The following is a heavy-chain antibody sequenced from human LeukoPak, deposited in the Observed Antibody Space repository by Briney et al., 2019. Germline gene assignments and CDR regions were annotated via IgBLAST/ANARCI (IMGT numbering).Heavy chain of an antibody. Sequence: SETLSLTCAVYGGSFSGYYWSWIRQPPGKGLEWMGEINHSRSTNYNPSLKSRVTISVDTSKNPFSLKLSSVTAADTAVYYCAGKFIAAAALDYWGQGTLVTVSS. J-gene: IGHJ4*02. CDR3: AGKFIAAAALDY. D-gene: IGHD6-13*01. CDR1: GGSFSGYY. V-gene: IGHV4-34*01. CDR2: INHSRST.